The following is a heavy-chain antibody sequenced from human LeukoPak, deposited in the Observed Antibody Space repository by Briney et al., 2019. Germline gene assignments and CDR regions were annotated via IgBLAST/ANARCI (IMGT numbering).Heavy chain of an antibody. V-gene: IGHV4-61*02. J-gene: IGHJ3*02. D-gene: IGHD7-27*01. CDR3: ARDRAGDSFDI. CDR2: IHTSGST. Sequence: SQTLSLTCTVSGDSISRGNYYWTWIRQLAGKRLEWIGRIHTSGSTNYNPSLKSQVTISMDTSKNQFSLNLNSVTAADTAVYYCARDRAGDSFDIWGQGTMVTVSS. CDR1: GDSISRGNYY.